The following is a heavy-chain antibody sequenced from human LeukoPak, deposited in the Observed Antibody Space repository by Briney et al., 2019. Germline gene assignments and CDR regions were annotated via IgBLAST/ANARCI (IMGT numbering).Heavy chain of an antibody. CDR1: GGSISSYY. CDR3: ARHSSLGHFDF. Sequence: PSETLSLTCNVSGGSISSYYWSWIRQPPGKGLEWIGYIYYSGSTNYNPSLESRVTISVDTSKSQFSLKLTSVTAADTAVYFCARHSSLGHFDFWGQGTLVTVSS. CDR2: IYYSGST. J-gene: IGHJ4*02. V-gene: IGHV4-59*08.